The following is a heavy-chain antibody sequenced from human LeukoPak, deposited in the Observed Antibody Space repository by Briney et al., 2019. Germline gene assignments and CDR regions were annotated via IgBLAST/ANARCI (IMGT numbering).Heavy chain of an antibody. Sequence: SETLSLTCTVSGGSISSYYWSWIRQPAGKGLEWIGRIYTSGSTNYNPSLKSRVTRSVDTSKNQFSLKLSSVTAADTAVYYCARDADCSSTSCYLNWFDPWGQGTLVTVSS. CDR3: ARDADCSSTSCYLNWFDP. D-gene: IGHD2-2*01. V-gene: IGHV4-4*07. CDR1: GGSISSYY. CDR2: IYTSGST. J-gene: IGHJ5*02.